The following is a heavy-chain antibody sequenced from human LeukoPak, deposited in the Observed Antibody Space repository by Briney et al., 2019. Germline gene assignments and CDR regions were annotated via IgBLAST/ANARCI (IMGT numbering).Heavy chain of an antibody. CDR1: GYTFTSYA. CDR3: ARTQYDDFWSGYYFQDFDY. J-gene: IGHJ4*02. Sequence: ASVKVSCKASGYTFTSYAISWVRQAPGQGLEWMGGIIPIFGTANYAQKFQGRVTITADKSTSTAYMELSSLRSEDTAVYYCARTQYDDFWSGYYFQDFDYWGQGTLVTVSS. D-gene: IGHD3-3*01. V-gene: IGHV1-69*06. CDR2: IIPIFGTA.